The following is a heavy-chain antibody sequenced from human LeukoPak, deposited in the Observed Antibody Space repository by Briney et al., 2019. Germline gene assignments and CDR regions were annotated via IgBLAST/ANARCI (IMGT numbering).Heavy chain of an antibody. Sequence: GASVKVSCKASGYTFTSYGINWVRQAPGQGLEWMGWISGYNGHTNYVQKMQGRVTMTTDTSTNTAYMELRSLRSDDTAVYYCARGPGIAVASVFDYWGQGSLVTVSS. D-gene: IGHD6-19*01. V-gene: IGHV1-18*04. CDR2: ISGYNGHT. CDR3: ARGPGIAVASVFDY. J-gene: IGHJ4*02. CDR1: GYTFTSYG.